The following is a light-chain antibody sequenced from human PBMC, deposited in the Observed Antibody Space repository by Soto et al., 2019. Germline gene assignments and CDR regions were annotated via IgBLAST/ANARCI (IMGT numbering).Light chain of an antibody. CDR3: LQDSIYPWT. CDR1: QDIRNN. Sequence: AIQLTQSPSSLSASGGDRVAITCRASQDIRNNLGWYQQKPGRAPKLLIFTASGLQSGVPSRFSGRGSGTDFTLTISSLQPEDFATYYCLQDSIYPWTFGQGTKVEIK. CDR2: TAS. V-gene: IGKV1-6*02. J-gene: IGKJ1*01.